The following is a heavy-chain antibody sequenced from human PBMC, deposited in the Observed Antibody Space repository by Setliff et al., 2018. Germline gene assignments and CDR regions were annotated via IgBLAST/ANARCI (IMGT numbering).Heavy chain of an antibody. Sequence: SETLSLTCTVSGDSISSRPFYWGWFRQPAGKELEWIGQIYTSWSTIYNPSLKSRVTILLDTSKNQFSLNLTSVTAADTAVYYCARMTGFQYIDVWGKGTTVTVSS. D-gene: IGHD3-3*01. V-gene: IGHV4-61*09. CDR1: GDSISSRPFY. J-gene: IGHJ6*03. CDR2: IYTSWST. CDR3: ARMTGFQYIDV.